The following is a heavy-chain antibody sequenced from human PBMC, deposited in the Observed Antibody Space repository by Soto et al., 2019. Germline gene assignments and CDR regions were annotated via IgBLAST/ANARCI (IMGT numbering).Heavy chain of an antibody. Sequence: SETLSLTCTVSGGSISSSSYYWGWIRQPPGKGLEWIGSTYYSGSTYYNPSLKGRVPISVDTSNNQFSLKLSSVTAADTAVYYCARHWDITIFGVVKFGRPNYGMDVWGQGTTVT. CDR1: GGSISSSSYY. CDR3: ARHWDITIFGVVKFGRPNYGMDV. CDR2: TYYSGST. D-gene: IGHD3-3*01. V-gene: IGHV4-39*01. J-gene: IGHJ6*02.